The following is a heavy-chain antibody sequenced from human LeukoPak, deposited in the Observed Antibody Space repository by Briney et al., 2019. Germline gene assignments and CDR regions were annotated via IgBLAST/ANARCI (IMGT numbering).Heavy chain of an antibody. CDR1: GGSISSYY. CDR2: IYTSGST. D-gene: IGHD3-3*01. Sequence: SETLSLTCTVSGGSISSYYWSWIRQPAGKGLEWIGRIYTSGSTNYNPSLKSRVTMSVDTSKNQSSLKLSSVTAADTAVYYCARVSLDYDFWSGSALENYYYGMDVWGQGTTVTVSS. V-gene: IGHV4-4*07. J-gene: IGHJ6*02. CDR3: ARVSLDYDFWSGSALENYYYGMDV.